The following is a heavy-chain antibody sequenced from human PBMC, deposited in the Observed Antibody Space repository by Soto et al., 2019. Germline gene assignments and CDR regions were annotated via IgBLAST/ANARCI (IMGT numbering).Heavy chain of an antibody. V-gene: IGHV3-23*01. CDR3: AKDRRIFGVVIDY. D-gene: IGHD3-3*01. CDR2: ISGSGGST. J-gene: IGHJ4*02. Sequence: WWSLRLSCSASVFTFSSYAMSWVRQAPGKGLEWVSAISGSGGSTYYADSVKGRFTISRDNSKNTLYLQMNSLRAEDTAVYYCAKDRRIFGVVIDYWGQGTLVTVSA. CDR1: VFTFSSYA.